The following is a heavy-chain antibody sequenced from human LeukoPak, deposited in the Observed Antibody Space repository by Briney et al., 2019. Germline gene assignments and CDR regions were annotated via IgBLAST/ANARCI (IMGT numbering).Heavy chain of an antibody. Sequence: SVEVSCKASGGTFSSYAISWVRQAPGQGLEWMGGIIPIFGTANYAQKFQGRVTITADESTSTAYMELSSLRSEDTAVYYCARSQGEGGYSSSWYVDYWGQGTLVTVSS. CDR2: IIPIFGTA. V-gene: IGHV1-69*13. CDR3: ARSQGEGGYSSSWYVDY. J-gene: IGHJ4*02. D-gene: IGHD6-13*01. CDR1: GGTFSSYA.